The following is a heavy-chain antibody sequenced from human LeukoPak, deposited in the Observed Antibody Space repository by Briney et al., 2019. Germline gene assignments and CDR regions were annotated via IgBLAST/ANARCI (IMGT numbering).Heavy chain of an antibody. Sequence: SQTLSLTCTVSGGSISSGGYYWSWIRQHPGNGLEWIGYIYYSGSTYYNPSLKSRVTISVDTSKNQFSLKLSSVTAADTAVYYCARDRGAAAGTYPYYFDYWGQGTMVTVSS. CDR2: IYYSGST. CDR3: ARDRGAAAGTYPYYFDY. D-gene: IGHD6-13*01. V-gene: IGHV4-31*03. CDR1: GGSISSGGYY. J-gene: IGHJ4*03.